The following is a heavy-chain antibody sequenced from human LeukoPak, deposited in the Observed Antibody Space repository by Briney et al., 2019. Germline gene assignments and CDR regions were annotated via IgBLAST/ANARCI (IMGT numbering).Heavy chain of an antibody. D-gene: IGHD2-2*01. V-gene: IGHV4-34*01. CDR1: GGSFRRDY. Sequence: SETLSLTCAVSGGSFRRDYWSWIRQPPGKGLEGIGEINHSGTTNYNPSLKRRLTISVDTSKNQFSLKLNSVTAADTAVYYCARLWRPDFVVVASTPRNWFDPWGQGTLVTVSS. J-gene: IGHJ5*02. CDR2: INHSGTT. CDR3: ARLWRPDFVVVASTPRNWFDP.